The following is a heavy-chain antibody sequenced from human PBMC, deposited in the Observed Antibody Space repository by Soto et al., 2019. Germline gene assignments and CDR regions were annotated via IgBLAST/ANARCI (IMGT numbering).Heavy chain of an antibody. J-gene: IGHJ4*02. CDR3: AKTPSVETPGYPIFYFDF. V-gene: IGHV3-23*01. D-gene: IGHD3-9*01. CDR2: ITDTGGRT. Sequence: PGGSLRLSCVASGFIFNDYAMSWVRQAPGKGLEWVSGITDTGGRTFYADSVKGRFTVSRDRHTLYLHMLSLRAEDTAIYYCAKTPSVETPGYPIFYFDFWGQGALVTVSS. CDR1: GFIFNDYA.